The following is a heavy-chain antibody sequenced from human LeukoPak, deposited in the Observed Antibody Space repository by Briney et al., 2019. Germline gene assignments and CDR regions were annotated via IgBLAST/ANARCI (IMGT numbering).Heavy chain of an antibody. V-gene: IGHV4-38-2*02. J-gene: IGHJ2*01. D-gene: IGHD4-17*01. Sequence: PSETLSLTCNVSGYSISSASYWGWIRQPPGKGLEWIGYIYYSGSTYYNPSLKSRVTISVDTSKNQFSLKLSSVTAADTAVYYCVRLLYGDYVGWYFDLWGRGTLVTVSS. CDR3: VRLLYGDYVGWYFDL. CDR2: IYYSGST. CDR1: GYSISSASY.